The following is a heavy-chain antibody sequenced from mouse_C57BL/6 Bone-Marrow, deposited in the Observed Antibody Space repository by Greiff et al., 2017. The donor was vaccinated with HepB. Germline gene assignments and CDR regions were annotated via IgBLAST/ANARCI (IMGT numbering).Heavy chain of an antibody. CDR3: ARKGDY. Sequence: VQLQESGPELVKPGASVKISCKASGYAFSSSWMNWVKQRPGKGLEWIGRIYPGDGDTNYNGKFKGKATLTADKSSSTAYMQLSSLTSEDSAVYFCARKGDYWGQGTTLTVSS. CDR2: IYPGDGDT. J-gene: IGHJ2*01. CDR1: GYAFSSSW. V-gene: IGHV1-82*01.